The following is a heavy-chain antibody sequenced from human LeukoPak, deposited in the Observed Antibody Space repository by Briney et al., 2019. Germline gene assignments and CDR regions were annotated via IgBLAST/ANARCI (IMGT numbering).Heavy chain of an antibody. Sequence: GGSLRLSCAASGFTLSSCWMHWVRQLPGKGLVWVSRIYSDGSSTSYADSVKGRFSTSTDNAKNTLYLQMNSLRAEDTAVYYCASVVGGYYPPVESFDIWGQGTMVTVSS. CDR3: ASVVGGYYPPVESFDI. CDR1: GFTLSSCW. D-gene: IGHD3-3*01. CDR2: IYSDGSST. V-gene: IGHV3-74*01. J-gene: IGHJ3*02.